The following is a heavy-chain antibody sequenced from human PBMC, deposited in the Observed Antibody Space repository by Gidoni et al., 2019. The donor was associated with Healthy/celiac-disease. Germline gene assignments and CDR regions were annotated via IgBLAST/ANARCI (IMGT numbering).Heavy chain of an antibody. CDR3: ARGEQLVRYYYYGMDV. V-gene: IGHV3-33*01. D-gene: IGHD6-13*01. CDR2: IWYDGSNK. Sequence: QVQLVESGGGVVQPGRSLRLSCAASGFTFSSYGMHWVRQAPGKGLEWVAVIWYDGSNKYYADSVKGRFTISRDNSKNTLYLQMNSLRAEDTAVYYCARGEQLVRYYYYGMDVWGQGTTVTVSS. J-gene: IGHJ6*02. CDR1: GFTFSSYG.